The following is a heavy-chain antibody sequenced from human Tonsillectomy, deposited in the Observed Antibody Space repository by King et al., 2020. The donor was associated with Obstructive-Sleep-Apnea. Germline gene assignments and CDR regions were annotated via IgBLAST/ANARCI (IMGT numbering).Heavy chain of an antibody. Sequence: VQLVESGGGLVQPGGSLRLSCAASGFTVSSNYMSWVRQAPGKGLEWGSVFYIGGSTYYADSVEGRLTISRDNSKNTLYLQMNSLRAEDTAVYYCASFQEVATPDAFNIWGQGTMVTVSS. CDR2: FYIGGST. J-gene: IGHJ3*02. V-gene: IGHV3-66*01. CDR1: GFTVSSNY. D-gene: IGHD2-15*01. CDR3: ASFQEVATPDAFNI.